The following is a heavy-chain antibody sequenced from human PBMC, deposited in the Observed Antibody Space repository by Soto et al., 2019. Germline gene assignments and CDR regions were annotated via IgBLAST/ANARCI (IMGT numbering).Heavy chain of an antibody. CDR3: VRDHVRHAM. Sequence: GGSLRLSCAASGFTFSTFALSWVRQAPGEGLEWVAAISGSGVSTYYADSVKGRFTISRDNSKNTLYVQMNTLRAEDTAIYYCVRDHVRHAMWGQGTMVTVSS. J-gene: IGHJ3*02. D-gene: IGHD3-10*01. CDR1: GFTFSTFA. V-gene: IGHV3-23*01. CDR2: ISGSGVST.